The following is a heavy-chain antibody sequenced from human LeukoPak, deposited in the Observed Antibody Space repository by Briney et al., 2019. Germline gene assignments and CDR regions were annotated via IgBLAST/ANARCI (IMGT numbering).Heavy chain of an antibody. Sequence: SETLSLTCTVSGGSISSYYWSWIRQPPGKGLEWIGYIYTSGGTTYNASLKSRVTISVDTSKNQFSLKLSSVTAADTAVYYCAICVGDNGFDPWGQRTLVTVSS. J-gene: IGHJ5*02. CDR1: GGSISSYY. V-gene: IGHV4-4*09. D-gene: IGHD3-16*01. CDR3: AICVGDNGFDP. CDR2: IYTSGGT.